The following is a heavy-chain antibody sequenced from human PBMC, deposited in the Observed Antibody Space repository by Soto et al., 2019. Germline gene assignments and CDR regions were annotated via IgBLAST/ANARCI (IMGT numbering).Heavy chain of an antibody. V-gene: IGHV3-30*18. J-gene: IGHJ4*02. CDR1: GFTFSSYG. Sequence: QVQLVESGGGVVQPGRSLRLSCAASGFTFSSYGMHWVRQAPGKGLEWVAVISYDGSNKYYADSVKGRFTISRDNSKNMLYLQMNSLRAEDTAVYYCGKERDIVVVVAPLDYWGQGTLVTVSS. CDR2: ISYDGSNK. D-gene: IGHD2-15*01. CDR3: GKERDIVVVVAPLDY.